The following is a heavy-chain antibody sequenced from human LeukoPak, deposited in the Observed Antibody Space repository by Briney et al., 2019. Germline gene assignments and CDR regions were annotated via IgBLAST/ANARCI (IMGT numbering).Heavy chain of an antibody. J-gene: IGHJ4*02. CDR1: GYTFSAQY. Sequence: GASVKVSCKASGYTFSAQYMHWVRQAPGQGLEWMGWINPNNGDTKYAQSFLGRVTMTRDTSTATAYMELNSLRSDDTAVYFCASYPRSFLTPPFDYWGQGTLVTVSS. CDR2: INPNNGDT. D-gene: IGHD2/OR15-2a*01. V-gene: IGHV1-2*02. CDR3: ASYPRSFLTPPFDY.